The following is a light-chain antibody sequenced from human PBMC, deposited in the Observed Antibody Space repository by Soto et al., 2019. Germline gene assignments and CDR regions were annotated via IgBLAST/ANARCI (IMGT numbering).Light chain of an antibody. J-gene: IGLJ1*01. Sequence: QSALTQPASVSGSPGQSITISCTGTSSDVGGYNYVSWYQQHPGKAPKLMIYDVTKRPSGVSDRFSGSKSGNMASLTISGLQAADEADYYCSSYRSGSTLVFGTGTKVTVL. V-gene: IGLV2-14*01. CDR3: SSYRSGSTLV. CDR1: SSDVGGYNY. CDR2: DVT.